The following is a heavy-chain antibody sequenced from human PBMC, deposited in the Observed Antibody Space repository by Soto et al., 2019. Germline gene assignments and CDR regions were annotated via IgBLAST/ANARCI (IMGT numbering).Heavy chain of an antibody. CDR3: AHRTYYYVSGSYYYGY. Sequence: SGPTLVNPTQTLTLTCTFSGFSLSTSGVGVGWIRQPPGKALEWLALIYWDDDKRYSPSLKSRPTITKDTSKNQVVLTMTNMVPVDTATYYCAHRTYYYVSGSYYYGYWGQGTLVTVSS. CDR1: GFSLSTSGVG. D-gene: IGHD3-10*01. V-gene: IGHV2-5*02. CDR2: IYWDDDK. J-gene: IGHJ4*02.